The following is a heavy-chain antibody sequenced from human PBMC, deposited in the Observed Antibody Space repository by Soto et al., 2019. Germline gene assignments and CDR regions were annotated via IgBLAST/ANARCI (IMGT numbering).Heavy chain of an antibody. CDR3: ARVSYDYIWGSYRPGGEYYFDY. J-gene: IGHJ4*02. CDR1: GFTFSSYW. Sequence: GGSLRLSCAASGFTFSSYWMSWVRQAPGKGLEWVANIKQDGSEKYYVDSVKGRFTISRDNAKNSLYLQMNSLRAEDTAVYYCARVSYDYIWGSYRPGGEYYFDYWGQGTLVTVSS. D-gene: IGHD3-16*02. CDR2: IKQDGSEK. V-gene: IGHV3-7*01.